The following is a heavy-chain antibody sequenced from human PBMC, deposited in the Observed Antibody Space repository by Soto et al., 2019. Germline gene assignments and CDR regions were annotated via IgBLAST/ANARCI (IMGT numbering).Heavy chain of an antibody. J-gene: IGHJ6*02. D-gene: IGHD6-25*01. V-gene: IGHV4-59*01. CDR1: GGSMNNYY. CDR3: ARWHSSSGYYGMDV. Sequence: HVQVQESGPGLVKPSETLSLTCTVSGGSMNNYYWSWIRQPPGKGLEWFAYIYYSGSTNYNPSFKSRVIVSVDTSRNQFSLKLSSLTAADTAVYYCARWHSSSGYYGMDVWGQGTTVTVSS. CDR2: IYYSGST.